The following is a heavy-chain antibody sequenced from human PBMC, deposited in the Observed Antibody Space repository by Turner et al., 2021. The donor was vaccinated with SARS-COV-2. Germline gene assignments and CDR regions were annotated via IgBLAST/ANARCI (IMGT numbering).Heavy chain of an antibody. V-gene: IGHV1-8*03. Sequence: QVQLVQSGAEVKKPGASVKVSCKASGYTFTSYDINWVRQATGQGLEWMGWMNPDRGNTAYAQKFQGRVTITRNTSISTAYMELSSLRSEDTAVYYCARGGYCSSTSCSPYWYFDLWGRGTLVTVSS. CDR1: GYTFTSYD. CDR2: MNPDRGNT. D-gene: IGHD2-2*01. J-gene: IGHJ2*01. CDR3: ARGGYCSSTSCSPYWYFDL.